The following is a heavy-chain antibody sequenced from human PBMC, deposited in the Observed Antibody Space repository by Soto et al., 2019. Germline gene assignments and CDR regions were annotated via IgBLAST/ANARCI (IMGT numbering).Heavy chain of an antibody. CDR2: IIPIFGTA. CDR3: AAGVRRYYDFWSGYYTNGMDV. J-gene: IGHJ6*02. CDR1: GGTFSSYA. Sequence: SVKVSCKASGGTFSSYAISWVRQAPGQGLEWMGGIIPIFGTANYAQKFQGRVTITADKSTSTAYMELSSLRSEDTAVYYCAAGVRRYYDFWSGYYTNGMDVWGQGTTVTVSS. D-gene: IGHD3-3*01. V-gene: IGHV1-69*06.